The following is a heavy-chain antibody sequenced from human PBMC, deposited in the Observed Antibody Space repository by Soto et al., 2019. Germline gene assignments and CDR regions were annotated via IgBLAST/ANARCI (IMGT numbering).Heavy chain of an antibody. CDR2: IYDDGSA. CDR1: GGSISSSY. J-gene: IGHJ5*02. Sequence: SETLSLTCTVSGGSISSSYWSWIRQPPGKGLEWLAYIYDDGSANYNPSLRSRVTISADRSENKFSLTLKSVTAADTAVYFCARDFERSAIGPWGQGTSVTVSS. V-gene: IGHV4-59*12. D-gene: IGHD3-9*01. CDR3: ARDFERSAIGP.